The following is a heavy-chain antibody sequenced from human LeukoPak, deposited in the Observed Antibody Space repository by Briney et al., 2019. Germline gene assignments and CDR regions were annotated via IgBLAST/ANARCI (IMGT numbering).Heavy chain of an antibody. Sequence: GGSLRLSCAASGFTFNTYAMSWVRQAPGKGLEWVSAISGSGGSTYYADSVKGRFTISRDNSKNTLYLQMNSLRAEDTAVYYCAKDLAAAPIGWFDPWGQGTLVTVSS. CDR1: GFTFNTYA. CDR2: ISGSGGST. CDR3: AKDLAAAPIGWFDP. V-gene: IGHV3-23*01. D-gene: IGHD6-13*01. J-gene: IGHJ5*02.